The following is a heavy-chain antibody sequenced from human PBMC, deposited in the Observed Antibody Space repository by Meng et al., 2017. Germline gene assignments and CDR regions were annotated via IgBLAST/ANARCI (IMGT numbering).Heavy chain of an antibody. Sequence: ITLKESGPTLVNPTQPLTLTCTFYGFSLSTGGVGVGWIRKPPGKALEWLALIYWDDDTRYSPSLKSRLSITKDTSKNQVFLTMTNMDPVDTATYHCAHRSSAWAFDSWGQGTLVTVSS. D-gene: IGHD7-27*01. CDR3: AHRSSAWAFDS. J-gene: IGHJ4*02. V-gene: IGHV2-5*02. CDR1: GFSLSTGGVG. CDR2: IYWDDDT.